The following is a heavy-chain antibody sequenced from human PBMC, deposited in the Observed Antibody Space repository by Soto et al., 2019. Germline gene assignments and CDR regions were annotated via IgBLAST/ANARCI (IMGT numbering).Heavy chain of an antibody. V-gene: IGHV1-18*01. Sequence: ASVKVSCKASGYTFTSYGISWVRQAPGQGLEWMGWISAYNGNTNYAQKLQGRVTMTTDTSTSTAYMELRSLRSDDTAVYYCARVFWQLGWPNWFDPWGQGTLVTVSS. CDR1: GYTFTSYG. D-gene: IGHD1-26*01. CDR2: ISAYNGNT. CDR3: ARVFWQLGWPNWFDP. J-gene: IGHJ5*02.